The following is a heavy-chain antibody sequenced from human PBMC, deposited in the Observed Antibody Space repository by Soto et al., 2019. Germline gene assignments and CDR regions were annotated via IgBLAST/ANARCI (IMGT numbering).Heavy chain of an antibody. CDR1: GFTFSSYA. CDR2: ISGSGGST. Sequence: EVQLLESGGGLIQPGGSLRLSCAASGFTFSSYAMSWVRQAPGKGLEWVSAISGSGGSTYYGDSVKGRFTVPRDNSKNNLYLQINSLRAEGTALYYCAKDIVVAGGTPGDFDYWGQGTLVTVSS. J-gene: IGHJ4*02. CDR3: AKDIVVAGGTPGDFDY. D-gene: IGHD2-15*01. V-gene: IGHV3-23*01.